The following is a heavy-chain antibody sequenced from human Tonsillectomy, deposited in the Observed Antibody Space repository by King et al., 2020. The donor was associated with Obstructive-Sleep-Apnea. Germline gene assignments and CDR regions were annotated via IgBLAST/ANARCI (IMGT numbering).Heavy chain of an antibody. J-gene: IGHJ6*02. Sequence: VQLVESGGGLVQPGGSLRLSCAASGFTFSSYSMNWVRQAPGKGLEWVSYISSSSSTIYYADSVKGRFTISRDYAKNSLYLQMNSLRAEDTAVYYCARDSNDFWSGYFTYYYYGMDVWGQGTTVTVSS. CDR2: ISSSSSTI. CDR1: GFTFSSYS. D-gene: IGHD3-3*01. V-gene: IGHV3-48*04. CDR3: ARDSNDFWSGYFTYYYYGMDV.